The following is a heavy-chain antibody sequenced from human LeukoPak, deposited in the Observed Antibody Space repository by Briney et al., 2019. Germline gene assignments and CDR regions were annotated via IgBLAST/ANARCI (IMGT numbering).Heavy chain of an antibody. V-gene: IGHV4-59*01. CDR3: ARVRNYYASGIYYYYCMDV. CDR2: IYYSGST. CDR1: GVSISSYY. J-gene: IGHJ6*03. Sequence: SETLSLTCTVSGVSISSYYWSWIRQPPGKGLEWIGYIYYSGSTNYNPSLKSRVTISVDTSKNQSSLKLSSVTAADTAVYYCARVRNYYASGIYYYYCMDVWGKGTTVTISS. D-gene: IGHD3-10*01.